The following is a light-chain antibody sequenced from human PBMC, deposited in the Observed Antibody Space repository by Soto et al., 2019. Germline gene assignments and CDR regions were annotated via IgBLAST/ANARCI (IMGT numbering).Light chain of an antibody. J-gene: IGKJ1*01. Sequence: EIVLTQSPGTLSLSPGERATLSCRARQSVSSSYLAWYQQKPGQAPRLLIYGASSRATGIPDRFSGSGSGTDFTLTISRLEPEDFSVYYCQQYGSSPRTFGQGTKVEFK. V-gene: IGKV3-20*01. CDR1: QSVSSSY. CDR2: GAS. CDR3: QQYGSSPRT.